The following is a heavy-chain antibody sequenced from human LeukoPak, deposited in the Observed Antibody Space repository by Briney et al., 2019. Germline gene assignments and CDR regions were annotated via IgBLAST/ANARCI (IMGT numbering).Heavy chain of an antibody. CDR3: ARGYAGTLFY. J-gene: IGHJ4*02. CDR1: GFTFSSYE. CDR2: ISSSGSTI. Sequence: PGGSPRLSCAVSGFTFSSYEMNWVRQAPGKGLEWVSYISSSGSTIYYADSVKGRFTISRDNAKNSLYLQMNSLRVEDTAVYYCARGYAGTLFYWGQGTLVTVSS. V-gene: IGHV3-48*03. D-gene: IGHD4-23*01.